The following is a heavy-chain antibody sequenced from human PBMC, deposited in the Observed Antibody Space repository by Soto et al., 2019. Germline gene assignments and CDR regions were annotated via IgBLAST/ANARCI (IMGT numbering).Heavy chain of an antibody. D-gene: IGHD1-26*01. Sequence: SETLSLTCAVSGGSISSGGYSWSWIRQPPGKGLEWIGSIYHSASTYYNPSLKSRVTISVDTSKNQFSLRAEDTSVYYCAKEGGLSGSYYISSSYYFDYWGQGTLVTVSS. CDR2: IYHSAST. V-gene: IGHV4-30-2*03. J-gene: IGHJ4*01. CDR3: AKEGGLSGSYYISSSYYFDY. CDR1: GGSISSGGYS.